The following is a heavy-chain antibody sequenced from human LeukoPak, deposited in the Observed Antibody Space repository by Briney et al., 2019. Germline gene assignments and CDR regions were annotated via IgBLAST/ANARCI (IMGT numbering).Heavy chain of an antibody. CDR3: ARGSKSTGGDY. V-gene: IGHV4-34*01. Sequence: SETLSLTCAVYGGSFSGYYWSWIRQPPGKGLEWIGEINRGGSANYSPSPKSRVTMSVDTSKNQFSLKLSSVTAADTAVYYCARGSKSTGGDYWGQGTLVTVSS. CDR2: INRGGSA. D-gene: IGHD3-16*01. CDR1: GGSFSGYY. J-gene: IGHJ4*02.